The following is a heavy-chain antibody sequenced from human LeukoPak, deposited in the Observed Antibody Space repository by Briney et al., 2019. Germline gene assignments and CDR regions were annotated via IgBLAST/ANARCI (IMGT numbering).Heavy chain of an antibody. CDR3: ASVRCYDVLWGGDFDY. J-gene: IGHJ4*02. Sequence: GGSLRLSCAASGFTFSSYWMSWVRQAPGKGLEWVANIKQDGSEKYYVDSVKGRFTISRDNAKNSLYLQMNSLRAEDTAVYYCASVRCYDVLWGGDFDYWGQGTLVTVSS. V-gene: IGHV3-7*01. CDR1: GFTFSSYW. CDR2: IKQDGSEK. D-gene: IGHD3-16*01.